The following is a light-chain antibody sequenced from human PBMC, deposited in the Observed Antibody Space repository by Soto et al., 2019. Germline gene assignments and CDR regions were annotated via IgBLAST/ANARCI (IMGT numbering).Light chain of an antibody. CDR1: QSVLSSSNNKNY. Sequence: DIVMTQSPDSLAVSLGETATINCKSSQSVLSSSNNKNYLAWYQQKPGQPPKVLIYWASTRESGVPDRCSGSGSGTDVSHSASSLQAEDVAVYLCQEYYSTPLTGGPGTKVDIK. J-gene: IGKJ3*01. V-gene: IGKV4-1*01. CDR3: QEYYSTPLT. CDR2: WAS.